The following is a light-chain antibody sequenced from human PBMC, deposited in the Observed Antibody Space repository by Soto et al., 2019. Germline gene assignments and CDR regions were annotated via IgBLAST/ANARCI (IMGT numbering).Light chain of an antibody. V-gene: IGKV1-33*01. J-gene: IGKJ5*01. Sequence: DIQRTQSPSSLSASVGDRVTITCQASQNINNYLNWYQQKPGRAPKLLIYDASNLEAGVPSRFRGSGSGTDFTFTISRLQPEDIATYYCHQYENLPTFGQGTRLET. CDR3: HQYENLPT. CDR2: DAS. CDR1: QNINNY.